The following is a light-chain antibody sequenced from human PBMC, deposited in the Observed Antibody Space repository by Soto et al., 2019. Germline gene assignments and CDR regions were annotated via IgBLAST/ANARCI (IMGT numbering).Light chain of an antibody. J-gene: IGKJ4*01. CDR2: KAS. Sequence: DIQMTQSPSTLSASVVSRVTITCRASQSISSWLAWYQQKPGKAPRLLIYKASDLESGVPSRFSGSGSGTDFTLTISSLQPDDFATYYCQQYNSYSPLTFGGGTKVDIK. V-gene: IGKV1-5*03. CDR1: QSISSW. CDR3: QQYNSYSPLT.